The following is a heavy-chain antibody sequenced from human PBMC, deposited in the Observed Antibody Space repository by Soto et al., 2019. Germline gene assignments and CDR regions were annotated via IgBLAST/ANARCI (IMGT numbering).Heavy chain of an antibody. J-gene: IGHJ4*02. CDR2: ISSSSSYI. CDR3: ARDSYDFWTAYSY. Sequence: GSLRLSCAASGFTFSSYSMSWVRQAPGRGLEWVSSISSSSSYIYYADSVKGRFTISRDNAKNSLYLQMNSLRAEDTAVYYCARDSYDFWTAYSYWGQGTQVTVSS. D-gene: IGHD3-3*01. CDR1: GFTFSSYS. V-gene: IGHV3-21*01.